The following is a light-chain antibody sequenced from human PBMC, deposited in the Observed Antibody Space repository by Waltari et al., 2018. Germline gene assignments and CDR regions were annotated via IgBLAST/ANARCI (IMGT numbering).Light chain of an antibody. CDR2: SVP. Sequence: QSALTHPAPVSGSPGQPITISCTGTTSDVGGTLYVSCYRQYPGSAPTVIIFSVPNLPPGVSGPFSGSKSGNTASLTISGLQSDDEADYYCSSYAGTTSVFGGGTKVTVL. V-gene: IGLV2-14*03. CDR1: TSDVGGTLY. J-gene: IGLJ2*01. CDR3: SSYAGTTSV.